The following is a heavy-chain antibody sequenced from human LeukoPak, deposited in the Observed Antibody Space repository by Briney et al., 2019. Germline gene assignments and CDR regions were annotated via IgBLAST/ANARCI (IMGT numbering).Heavy chain of an antibody. CDR2: ISSSGSTI. V-gene: IGHV3-11*04. CDR1: GFTFSDYY. D-gene: IGHD2-15*01. Sequence: GGSLRLSCAASGFTFSDYYMSWIRQAPGKGLEWGSYISSSGSTIYYADSVKGRFTISRDNAKNSLYLQMNSLRAEDTAVYYCARVMDIVVVVAAEGAFDIWGQGTMVTVSS. CDR3: ARVMDIVVVVAAEGAFDI. J-gene: IGHJ3*02.